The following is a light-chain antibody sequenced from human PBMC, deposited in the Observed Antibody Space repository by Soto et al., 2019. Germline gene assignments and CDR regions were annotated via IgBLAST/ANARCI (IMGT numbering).Light chain of an antibody. V-gene: IGKV1-33*01. Sequence: DIQMTQSPSSLSASVGYRVTTTWHSIQDISIYVNLYQQKLWKAPTLLIYDTSTLGAGVPARFSGSGSGTVFTLTINSLQPEDLATYYCQQYDSLTWTFGQGTKVDIK. CDR2: DTS. CDR1: QDISIY. CDR3: QQYDSLTWT. J-gene: IGKJ1*01.